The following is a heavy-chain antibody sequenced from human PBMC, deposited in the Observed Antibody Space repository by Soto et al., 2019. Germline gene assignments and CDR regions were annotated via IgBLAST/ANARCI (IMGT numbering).Heavy chain of an antibody. Sequence: PGESLKISCKGSGYSFTNYWIGWVRQMPGRGLEWMGIIYPGDSDTRYSPSFQGQVTISADKSISTAYLQWSSLKASDTAMYYCVREEYCSSSDCSRTAIHPWCKRALLTVSA. CDR3: VREEYCSSSDCSRTAIHP. CDR2: IYPGDSDT. V-gene: IGHV5-51*01. D-gene: IGHD2-2*01. CDR1: GYSFTNYW. J-gene: IGHJ1*01.